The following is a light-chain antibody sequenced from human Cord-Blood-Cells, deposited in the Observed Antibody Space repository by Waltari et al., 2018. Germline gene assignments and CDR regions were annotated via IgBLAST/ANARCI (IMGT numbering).Light chain of an antibody. CDR2: EVS. V-gene: IGLV2-8*01. CDR1: SSDVGGYNY. Sequence: QSALTQPPSASGSPGQSVTISCTGTSSDVGGYNYVSWYQQHPGKAPKLMIYEVSKRPSGVPDRFLGSKSVNPASLTVSGLQAEDEADYYCSSYAGSNNFVVFGGGTKLTVL. J-gene: IGLJ2*01. CDR3: SSYAGSNNFVV.